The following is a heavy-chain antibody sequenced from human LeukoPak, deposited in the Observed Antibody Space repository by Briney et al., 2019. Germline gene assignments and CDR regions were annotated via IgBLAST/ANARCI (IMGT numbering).Heavy chain of an antibody. CDR1: GYTFTSYG. CDR2: ISAYNGNT. D-gene: IGHD3-3*01. J-gene: IGHJ4*02. V-gene: IGHV1-18*01. Sequence: ASVKVSCKASGYTFTSYGISWVRQAPGQGLEWMGWISAYNGNTNYAQKLQGRVTMTTDTSTSTAYMELRSLRSDDTAVYYCARVTSAFLKSGYLLAPFDYWGQGTLATVSS. CDR3: ARVTSAFLKSGYLLAPFDY.